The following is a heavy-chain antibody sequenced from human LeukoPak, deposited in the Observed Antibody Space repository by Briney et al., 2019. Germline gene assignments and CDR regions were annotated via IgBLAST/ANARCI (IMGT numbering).Heavy chain of an antibody. CDR3: ARGGSNNDWFDP. Sequence: GGSLRLSCAASGFTFSSYTMSWVRQAPGKGLEWVSTITTSDGNTYYADSVKGRFTISRDNSKNTLYLQMNSLRAEDTAVYYCARGGSNNDWFDPWGQGTLVTVSS. J-gene: IGHJ5*02. CDR1: GFTFSSYT. V-gene: IGHV3-23*01. D-gene: IGHD3-16*01. CDR2: ITTSDGNT.